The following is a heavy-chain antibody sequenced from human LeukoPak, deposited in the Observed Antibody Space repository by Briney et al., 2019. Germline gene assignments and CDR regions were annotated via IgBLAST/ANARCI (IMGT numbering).Heavy chain of an antibody. J-gene: IGHJ4*02. CDR3: ARDREVNRGAVAGTYYFDY. D-gene: IGHD6-19*01. V-gene: IGHV1-69*13. Sequence: WASVKVSCKASGGTFSSYAISWVRQAPGQGLEWMGGIIPIFGTANYAQKFQGRVTITADESTSTAYMELSSLRSEDTAVYYCARDREVNRGAVAGTYYFDYWGQGTLVTVSS. CDR1: GGTFSSYA. CDR2: IIPIFGTA.